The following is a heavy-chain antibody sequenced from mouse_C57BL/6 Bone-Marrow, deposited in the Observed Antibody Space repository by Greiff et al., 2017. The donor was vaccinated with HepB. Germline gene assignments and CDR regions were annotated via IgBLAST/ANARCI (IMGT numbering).Heavy chain of an antibody. V-gene: IGHV1-80*01. J-gene: IGHJ1*03. CDR2: IYPGDGDT. Sequence: QVQLKESGAELVKPGASVKISCKASGYAFSSYWMNWVKQRPGKGLEWIGQIYPGDGDTNYNGKFKGKATLTADKSSSTAYMQLSSLTSEDSAVYFCASPDYYGSSNWYFDVWGTGTTVTVSS. CDR1: GYAFSSYW. CDR3: ASPDYYGSSNWYFDV. D-gene: IGHD1-1*01.